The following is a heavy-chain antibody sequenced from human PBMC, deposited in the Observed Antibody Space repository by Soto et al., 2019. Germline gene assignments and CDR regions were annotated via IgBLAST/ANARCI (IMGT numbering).Heavy chain of an antibody. Sequence: ASVKVSCKASGYTFTSYAMHWVRQAPGQRLEWMGWINAGNGNTKYSQKLQGRVTMTTDTSTSTAYMELRSLRSDDTAVYYCARDLTGTQGGYNWFDSWGQGTLVTVSS. D-gene: IGHD1-20*01. CDR3: ARDLTGTQGGYNWFDS. V-gene: IGHV1-3*01. J-gene: IGHJ5*01. CDR2: INAGNGNT. CDR1: GYTFTSYA.